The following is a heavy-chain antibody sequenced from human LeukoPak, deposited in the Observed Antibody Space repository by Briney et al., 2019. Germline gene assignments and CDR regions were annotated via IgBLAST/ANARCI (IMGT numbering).Heavy chain of an antibody. Sequence: GGSLRLSCAASGFSLSSYWMTWVRQAPGKGLEWVANIKQDGSEKNYVDSVKGRFTISRDNAKNSLYLQMNSLRAEDTAVYYCARDGQWLRTYYFDYWGQGTLVTVSS. CDR2: IKQDGSEK. V-gene: IGHV3-7*01. D-gene: IGHD5-12*01. J-gene: IGHJ4*02. CDR3: ARDGQWLRTYYFDY. CDR1: GFSLSSYW.